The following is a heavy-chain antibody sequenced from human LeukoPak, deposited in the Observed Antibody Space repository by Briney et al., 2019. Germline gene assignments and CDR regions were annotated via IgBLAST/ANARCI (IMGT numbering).Heavy chain of an antibody. Sequence: SVKVSCKASGGTFSSYAISWVRQAPGQGLEWMGGIIPIFGTANYAQKFQGRVTITADESTSTAYMELSRLRSDDTAVYYCARGLLAAAATLDYWGQGTLVTVSS. J-gene: IGHJ4*02. CDR1: GGTFSSYA. V-gene: IGHV1-69*13. CDR2: IIPIFGTA. D-gene: IGHD6-13*01. CDR3: ARGLLAAAATLDY.